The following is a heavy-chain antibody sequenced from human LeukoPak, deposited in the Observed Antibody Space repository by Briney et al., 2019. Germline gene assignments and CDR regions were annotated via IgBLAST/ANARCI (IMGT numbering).Heavy chain of an antibody. Sequence: ASVKVSCKASGGTFSSYAISWVRQAPGQGLEWMGGIIPIFGTANYAQKFQGRVTITTDESTSTAYMELSSLRSEDTAVYYCARNLYSGSYPFDYWGQGTLVTVSS. V-gene: IGHV1-69*05. D-gene: IGHD1-26*01. CDR3: ARNLYSGSYPFDY. CDR2: IIPIFGTA. CDR1: GGTFSSYA. J-gene: IGHJ4*02.